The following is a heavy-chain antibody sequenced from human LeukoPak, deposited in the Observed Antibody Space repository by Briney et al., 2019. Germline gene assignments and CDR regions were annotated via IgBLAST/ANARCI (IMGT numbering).Heavy chain of an antibody. CDR3: ARTGGSRLPPGEV. J-gene: IGHJ4*02. Sequence: GGSLRLSCAASGFTFSSYSMNWVRQAPGKGLEWVSSISSSSSYIYYADSVKGRFTISRDNAKNSLYLQMNSLRAEDTAVYYCARTGGSRLPPGEVWGQGTLVTVSS. CDR1: GFTFSSYS. CDR2: ISSSSSYI. V-gene: IGHV3-21*01. D-gene: IGHD3-16*01.